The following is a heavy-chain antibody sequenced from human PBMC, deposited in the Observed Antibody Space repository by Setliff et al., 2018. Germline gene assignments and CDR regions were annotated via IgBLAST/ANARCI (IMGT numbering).Heavy chain of an antibody. D-gene: IGHD2-15*01. V-gene: IGHV1-18*01. Sequence: ASVKVSCKASGYTFTNYGINWVRQAPGQGLEWMGWINNYNMNTNYPQKFLGRVTMTTDTSTSTAYMELRSLRPDDTAVYFCALSSLSLCSGGNCPNAYYYAPHYWGQGTLVTVSS. J-gene: IGHJ4*02. CDR3: ALSSLSLCSGGNCPNAYYYAPHY. CDR2: INNYNMNT. CDR1: GYTFTNYG.